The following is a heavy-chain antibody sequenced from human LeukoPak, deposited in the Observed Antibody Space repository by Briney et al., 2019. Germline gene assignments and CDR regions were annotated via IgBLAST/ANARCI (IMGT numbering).Heavy chain of an antibody. D-gene: IGHD2-15*01. CDR1: GYSFSSYW. J-gene: IGHJ4*02. CDR3: ARHSSYCSATSCFPKE. CDR2: INPGDSYI. V-gene: IGHV5-51*01. Sequence: PGESLKISCKGSGYSFSSYWIGWVRQMPGKGLEWMGIINPGDSYIRYGPSFQGQITISVDKSIKTAYLQWGGLKASDTAMYYCARHSSYCSATSCFPKEWGQGTLVTVSS.